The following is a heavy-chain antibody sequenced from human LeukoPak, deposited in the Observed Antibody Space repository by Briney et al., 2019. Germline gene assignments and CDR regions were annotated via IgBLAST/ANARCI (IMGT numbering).Heavy chain of an antibody. V-gene: IGHV1-2*02. D-gene: IGHD2-15*01. CDR1: GYTFTAYY. J-gene: IGHJ4*02. CDR2: VNPNSGGT. CDR3: ARAPDCSGGRCYIRFDY. Sequence: ASVKVSCKASGYTFTAYYMHWVRQAPGKGLEWMGWVNPNSGGTNYAQKFQGRVTMTRDMSISTAYMELSRLRSDDTAVYYCARAPDCSGGRCYIRFDYWGQGTLVTVSS.